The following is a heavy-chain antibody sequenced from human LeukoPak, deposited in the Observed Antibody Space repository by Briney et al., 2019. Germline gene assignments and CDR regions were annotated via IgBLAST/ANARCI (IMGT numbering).Heavy chain of an antibody. CDR3: ARGRWSPPFDF. J-gene: IGHJ4*02. CDR1: GYTITSYY. V-gene: IGHV1-46*01. Sequence: GASVKVSCKVSGYTITSYYMHWVRQAPGQGLEWMGIINPSGGSTSYEQKFQGRVTMTRDMSTSTVYMELSSLRSEDTAVYYCARGRWSPPFDFWGQGTLVTVSS. D-gene: IGHD4-23*01. CDR2: INPSGGST.